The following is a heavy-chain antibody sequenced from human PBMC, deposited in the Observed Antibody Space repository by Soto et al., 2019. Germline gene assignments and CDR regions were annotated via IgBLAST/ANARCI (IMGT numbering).Heavy chain of an antibody. D-gene: IGHD2-2*01. V-gene: IGHV2-5*02. CDR3: AHRPRCYAYY. J-gene: IGHJ4*02. Sequence: QITLKESGPTLVKPTQTLTLTCTFSGFSLSTRGVAVGWFRQPPGKALEWLALIYWDEDKWYSPSLKSRLTITDDTSKNQVVLTMTNMDPVDTATYYCAHRPRCYAYYWGQGTLVTVSS. CDR2: IYWDEDK. CDR1: GFSLSTRGVA.